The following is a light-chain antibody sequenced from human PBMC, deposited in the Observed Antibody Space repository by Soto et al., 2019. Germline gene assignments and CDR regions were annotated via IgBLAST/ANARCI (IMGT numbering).Light chain of an antibody. Sequence: QSVLTQPASVSGSPGQSITISCTETSSDVGEYKYVSWYQRHPGKAPKLVIYEVSYRPSGVSIRFSASKSVNTASLTISGLQAEDEADYYCSSYTSKNDRVFGTGTKVTVL. CDR2: EVS. CDR3: SSYTSKNDRV. CDR1: SSDVGEYKY. V-gene: IGLV2-14*01. J-gene: IGLJ1*01.